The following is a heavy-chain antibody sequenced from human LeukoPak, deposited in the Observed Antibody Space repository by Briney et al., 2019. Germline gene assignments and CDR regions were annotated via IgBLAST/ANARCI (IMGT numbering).Heavy chain of an antibody. CDR1: GYTFTGYY. J-gene: IGHJ4*02. CDR2: INPTGGST. D-gene: IGHD2-21*02. Sequence: ASVKVFCKTSGYTFTGYYMHWVRQAPGEGLEWMGIINPTGGSTSYAQKFQGRVTMTRDTSTSTVYMELSSLRSEDTAVYYCARDHYHKIHSVMVTAPDYWGQGTLVIVSS. V-gene: IGHV1-46*01. CDR3: ARDHYHKIHSVMVTAPDY.